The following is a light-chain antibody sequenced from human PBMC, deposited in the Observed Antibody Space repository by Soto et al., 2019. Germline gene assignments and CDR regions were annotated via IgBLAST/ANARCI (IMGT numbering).Light chain of an antibody. Sequence: DIQMTQSPSSLSASVGDRVTITCRASQSISSYLNWYHQKPGKAPKLLIYSASSLQSGVPSRFSGSGSGTDFTLTISSLQPEDFATYYCQQSYTTPWTFGQGTKVAIQ. J-gene: IGKJ1*01. V-gene: IGKV1-39*01. CDR3: QQSYTTPWT. CDR1: QSISSY. CDR2: SAS.